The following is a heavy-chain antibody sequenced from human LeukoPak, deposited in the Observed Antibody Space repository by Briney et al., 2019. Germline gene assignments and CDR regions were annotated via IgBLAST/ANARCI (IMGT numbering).Heavy chain of an antibody. D-gene: IGHD2-15*01. CDR1: GFTFSSYA. CDR2: IGGSGGST. CDR3: AKARYCSGGSCYYDY. V-gene: IGHV3-23*01. J-gene: IGHJ4*02. Sequence: GGSLRLSCAASGFTFSSYAMSWVRQAPGKGLEWVSAIGGSGGSTYYADSVKGRFTISRDNSKNTLYLQMNSLRAEDTAVYYCAKARYCSGGSCYYDYWGQGTLVTVSS.